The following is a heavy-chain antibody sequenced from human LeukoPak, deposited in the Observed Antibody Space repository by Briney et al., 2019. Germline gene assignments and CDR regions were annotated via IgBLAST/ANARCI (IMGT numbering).Heavy chain of an antibody. CDR1: GFTFSTYE. D-gene: IGHD1-26*01. V-gene: IGHV3-48*03. J-gene: IGHJ4*02. Sequence: GGSLRLSCAASGFTFSTYEMNWVRQTPGKGLEWVSSINNSGNTIYYADSVKGRFTISRDNSKNSLYLQMNSLRAEDTAVYYCASGAQSDYWGQGTLVTVSS. CDR2: INNSGNTI. CDR3: ASGAQSDY.